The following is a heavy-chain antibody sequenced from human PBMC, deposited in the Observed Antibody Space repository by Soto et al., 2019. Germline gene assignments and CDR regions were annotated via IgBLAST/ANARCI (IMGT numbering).Heavy chain of an antibody. CDR3: ARDGGGWNNWFDP. J-gene: IGHJ5*02. D-gene: IGHD6-19*01. CDR1: GFTFSSYA. V-gene: IGHV3-30-3*01. Sequence: QVQLVESGGGVVQPGRSLRLSCAASGFTFSSYAMHWVRQAPGKGLEWVAVISYDGSNKYYADSVKGRFTISRDNSKNTLYLQMNSQRAEDTAVYYCARDGGGWNNWFDPWGQGTLVTVSS. CDR2: ISYDGSNK.